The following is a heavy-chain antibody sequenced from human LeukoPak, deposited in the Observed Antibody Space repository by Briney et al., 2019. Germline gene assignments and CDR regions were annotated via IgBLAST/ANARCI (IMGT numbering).Heavy chain of an antibody. CDR3: ARGGVGYGDYAFDY. J-gene: IGHJ4*02. V-gene: IGHV3-33*01. D-gene: IGHD4-17*01. Sequence: GGSLRLSCAASGFTFSSYGMHWVRQAPGKGLEWVAVIWYDGSNKYYADSVKGRFTISRDNSKNTLYLQMNSLRAEDTAVYYCARGGVGYGDYAFDYWGQGTLVTVSS. CDR2: IWYDGSNK. CDR1: GFTFSSYG.